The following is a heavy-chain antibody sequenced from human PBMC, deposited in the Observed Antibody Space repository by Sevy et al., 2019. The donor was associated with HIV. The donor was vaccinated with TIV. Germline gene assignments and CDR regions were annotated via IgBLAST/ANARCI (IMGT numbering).Heavy chain of an antibody. V-gene: IGHV4-30-4*01. CDR3: ARAPIVVVVAAPRGHAFDI. CDR1: GGSISSGDYY. CDR2: IYYSGST. J-gene: IGHJ3*02. D-gene: IGHD2-15*01. Sequence: SETLSLTCTVSGGSISSGDYYWSWIRQPPGKGLEWIGYIYYSGSTYYNPSLKSRVTISVDTSKNQFSLKLSSVTAAGTAVYYCARAPIVVVVAAPRGHAFDIWGQGTMVTVSS.